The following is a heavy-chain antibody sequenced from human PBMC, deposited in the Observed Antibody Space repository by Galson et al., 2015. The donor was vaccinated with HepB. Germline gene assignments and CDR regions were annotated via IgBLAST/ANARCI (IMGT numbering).Heavy chain of an antibody. D-gene: IGHD3-22*01. V-gene: IGHV3-49*03. CDR1: GFTFGDYA. CDR3: TRAGQYYYDSSGYYPSDY. CDR2: IRNKAYGGTT. Sequence: SLRLSCAASGFTFGDYAMSWFRQAPGKGLEWVGFIRNKAYGGTTEYAASVKGRFTISRDDSKSIAYLQMNSLKTEDTAVYYCTRAGQYYYDSSGYYPSDYWGQGTLVTVSS. J-gene: IGHJ4*02.